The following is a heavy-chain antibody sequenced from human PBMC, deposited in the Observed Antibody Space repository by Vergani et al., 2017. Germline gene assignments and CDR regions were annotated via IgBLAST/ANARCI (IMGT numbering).Heavy chain of an antibody. CDR1: GFTFSSYW. D-gene: IGHD2-2*01. J-gene: IGHJ4*02. CDR3: ASRPVVPAAKGPRGDGY. V-gene: IGHV3-21*01. Sequence: EVQLVESGGGLVQPGGSLRLSCAASGFTFSSYWMHWVRQAPGKGLVWVSSISSSSSYIYYADSVKGRFTISRDNAKNSLYLQMNSLRAEDTAVYYCASRPVVPAAKGPRGDGYWGQGTLVTVSS. CDR2: ISSSSSYI.